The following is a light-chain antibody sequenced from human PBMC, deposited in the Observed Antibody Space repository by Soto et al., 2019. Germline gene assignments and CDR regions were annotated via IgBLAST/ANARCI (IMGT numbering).Light chain of an antibody. J-gene: IGKJ1*01. Sequence: DIVMTQSPDSLAVSLGERATINCKSSQSVLYSPNNKNYLAWYQQKPGQPPKLLVYWASTRESGVPDRFSGSGSETDFTLTINSLQAEDVAVYYCQQYINAPQTFGQWTKVEIK. CDR3: QQYINAPQT. V-gene: IGKV4-1*01. CDR2: WAS. CDR1: QSVLYSPNNKNY.